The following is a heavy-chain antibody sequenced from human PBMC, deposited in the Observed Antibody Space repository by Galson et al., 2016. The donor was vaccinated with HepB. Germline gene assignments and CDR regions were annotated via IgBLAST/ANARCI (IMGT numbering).Heavy chain of an antibody. CDR3: ARDVHIGGVYIGYYYGMDV. CDR1: GFKFDDHG. CDR2: ISWNSGNI. Sequence: SLRLSCAASGFKFDDHGMHWVRQVPGKGLEWVSGISWNSGNIGYVESVKGRFIISRDNSKNSVYLLMNSLRPEDTALYYCARDVHIGGVYIGYYYGMDVWGQGTTVIVSS. V-gene: IGHV3-9*01. D-gene: IGHD5-12*01. J-gene: IGHJ6*02.